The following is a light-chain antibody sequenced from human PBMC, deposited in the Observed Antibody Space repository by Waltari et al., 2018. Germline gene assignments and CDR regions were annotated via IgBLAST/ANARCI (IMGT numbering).Light chain of an antibody. J-gene: IGLJ3*02. V-gene: IGLV2-18*01. Sequence: QSALTQPPSVSGSPGQSVTISCTGTSGDVGSYNRVSWYQQPPGTAPKLIIYEVTNRPSGVPARFSGSKSGNTASLTIFGLQAEDEADYYCTLYTTTSTWVFGGGTRLTVL. CDR2: EVT. CDR3: TLYTTTSTWV. CDR1: SGDVGSYNR.